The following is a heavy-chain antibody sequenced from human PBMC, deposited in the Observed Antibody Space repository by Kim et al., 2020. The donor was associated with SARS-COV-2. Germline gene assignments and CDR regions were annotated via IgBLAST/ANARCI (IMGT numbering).Heavy chain of an antibody. J-gene: IGHJ4*02. V-gene: IGHV3-7*01. CDR2: INQDGSDK. CDR1: GFTFSSYF. Sequence: GGSLRLSCAASGFTFSSYFMTWVRQAPGKGLEWVADINQDGSDKYYGDSVKGRFTVSRDNAKNSLYLQMNSLRADDTAVYFCARTTSSGGTYWGQGTLAT. CDR3: ARTTSSGGTY. D-gene: IGHD6-25*01.